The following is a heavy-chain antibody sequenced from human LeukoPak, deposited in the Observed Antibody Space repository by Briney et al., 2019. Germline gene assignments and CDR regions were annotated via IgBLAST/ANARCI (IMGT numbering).Heavy chain of an antibody. V-gene: IGHV1-2*02. D-gene: IGHD6-13*01. CDR2: INPNSGGT. Sequence: ASVKVSCKASGYTFTGYYMHWVRQAPGQGLERMGWINPNSGGTNYAQKFQGRVTMTRDTSISTAYMELSRLRSDDTAVYYCARRIAAAGTRDRRSFDYWGQGTLVTVSS. CDR1: GYTFTGYY. J-gene: IGHJ4*02. CDR3: ARRIAAAGTRDRRSFDY.